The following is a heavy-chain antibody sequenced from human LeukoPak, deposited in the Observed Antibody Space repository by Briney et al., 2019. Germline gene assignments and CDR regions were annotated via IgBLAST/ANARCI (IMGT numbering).Heavy chain of an antibody. Sequence: PSETLSLTCAVSGGSISSGGYYWSWIRQHPGKGLEWIGYIYYSGSTYYNPSLKSRVTISVDTSKNQFSLKLSSATAADTAVYYCARESTVTMVRGVIQNWGQGTLVTVSS. CDR3: ARESTVTMVRGVIQN. V-gene: IGHV4-31*11. CDR2: IYYSGST. CDR1: GGSISSGGYY. D-gene: IGHD3-10*01. J-gene: IGHJ1*01.